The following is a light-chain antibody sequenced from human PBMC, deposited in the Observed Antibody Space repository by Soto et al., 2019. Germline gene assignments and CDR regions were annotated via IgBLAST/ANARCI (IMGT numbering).Light chain of an antibody. CDR3: SSYTSTDTVV. J-gene: IGLJ2*01. CDR1: SNDVGIYNY. V-gene: IGLV2-14*03. Sequence: QSALTQAASVSGSPGQSITISCTGTSNDVGIYNYVSWYQQHPGKAPKLLIYGDTNRPSGLSNRFSGSKSGNTASLTISGLHAEDEAAYYCSSYTSTDTVVFGGGTKVTVL. CDR2: GDT.